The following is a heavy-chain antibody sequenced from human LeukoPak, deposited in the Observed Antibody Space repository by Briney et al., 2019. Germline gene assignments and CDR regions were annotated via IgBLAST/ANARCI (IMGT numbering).Heavy chain of an antibody. CDR3: ARSIAAAGRALDY. Sequence: SETLSLTCTVSGGSISSYYWSWIRQPPGKGLERIGYIYYSGSTNYNPSLKSRVTISVDTSKNQFSLKLSSVTAADTAVYYCARSIAAAGRALDYWGQGTLVTVSS. CDR1: GGSISSYY. V-gene: IGHV4-59*01. J-gene: IGHJ4*02. D-gene: IGHD6-13*01. CDR2: IYYSGST.